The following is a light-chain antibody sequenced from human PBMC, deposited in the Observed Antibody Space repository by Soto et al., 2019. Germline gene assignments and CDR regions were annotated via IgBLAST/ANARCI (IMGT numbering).Light chain of an antibody. J-gene: IGLJ2*01. V-gene: IGLV2-23*01. Sequence: QSVLTQPASVSGSPGESITISCTGKSKEIGTYNLVTWYQQHPGRVPKLILYEGNKRPSGVSSRFSASKSGNTASLTISWLQAEDEADYFCCSYAPSRTLLFGGGTKVTVL. CDR3: CSYAPSRTLL. CDR1: SKEIGTYNL. CDR2: EGN.